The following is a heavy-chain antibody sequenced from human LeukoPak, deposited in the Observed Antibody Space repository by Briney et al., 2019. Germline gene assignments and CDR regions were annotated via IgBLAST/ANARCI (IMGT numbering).Heavy chain of an antibody. J-gene: IGHJ4*02. Sequence: GGSLRLSCAASGFTFSSYGMHWVRQAPGKGLEWVAVISHDGSNKYYADSVKGRFTISRDNSKNTLYLQMNSLRAEDTAVYYCVTSWNRQQRDYWGQGILVTVSS. CDR1: GFTFSSYG. CDR3: VTSWNRQQRDY. D-gene: IGHD1-1*01. CDR2: ISHDGSNK. V-gene: IGHV3-30*03.